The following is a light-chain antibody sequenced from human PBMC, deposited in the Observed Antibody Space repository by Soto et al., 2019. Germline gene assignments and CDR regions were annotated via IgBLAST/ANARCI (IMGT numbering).Light chain of an antibody. CDR3: QQSYMDPIT. J-gene: IGKJ5*01. V-gene: IGKV1-39*01. CDR2: AAS. CDR1: QTINSF. Sequence: DIQVTQSPSSLPASVGDGVTVTCRASQTINSFLNWYQQKPGKAPKLLIYAASTLQSGVPSRFSGSGSGTDFTLSISSVQPEDFATYFCQQSYMDPITFGQGTRLEI.